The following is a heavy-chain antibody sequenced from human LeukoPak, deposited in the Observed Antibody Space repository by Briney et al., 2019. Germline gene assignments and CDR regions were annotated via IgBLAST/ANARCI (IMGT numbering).Heavy chain of an antibody. J-gene: IGHJ4*02. D-gene: IGHD3-10*01. V-gene: IGHV3-72*01. CDR3: VAMIRGVGY. CDR1: GFTFSDYN. CDR2: TRDKVTTYTT. Sequence: GGSLRLSCAASGFTFSDYNMNWVRQAPGQGLEWFIRTRDKVTTYTTDYAASVKGRFTISRDDSKNSLYLQMNSLKTEDTAVYYCVAMIRGVGYWGQGTLVTVSP.